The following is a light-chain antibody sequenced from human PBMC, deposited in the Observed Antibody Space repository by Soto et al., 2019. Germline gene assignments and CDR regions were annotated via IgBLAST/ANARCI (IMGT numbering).Light chain of an antibody. CDR2: EGS. V-gene: IGLV2-23*01. J-gene: IGLJ2*01. Sequence: QSALTQPASVSGSPGQSITISCTGTSSDVGSYNLVSWYQQHPGKAPKLMIYEGSKRPSGVSNRFSGSKSGNTASLTISGLQAEDAADYYCCSYAGSSTRFGGGTKLTVL. CDR1: SSDVGSYNL. CDR3: CSYAGSSTR.